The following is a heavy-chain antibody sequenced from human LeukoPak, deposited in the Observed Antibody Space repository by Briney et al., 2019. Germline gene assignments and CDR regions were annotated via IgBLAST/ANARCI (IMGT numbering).Heavy chain of an antibody. Sequence: PSETLSLTCAVYGGSFSGYYWSWIRQPPGKGLEWIGEINHSGSTNYNPSLKSRVTISVDTSKNQFSLKLSPVTAADTAVYYCARERVVRVRGVIPYGMDVWGQGTTVTVSS. CDR1: GGSFSGYY. V-gene: IGHV4-34*01. CDR2: INHSGST. J-gene: IGHJ6*02. D-gene: IGHD3-10*01. CDR3: ARERVVRVRGVIPYGMDV.